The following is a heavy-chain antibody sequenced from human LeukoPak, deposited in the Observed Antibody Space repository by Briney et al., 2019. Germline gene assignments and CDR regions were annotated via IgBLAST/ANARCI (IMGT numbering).Heavy chain of an antibody. J-gene: IGHJ4*02. V-gene: IGHV1-18*01. Sequence: ASVTVSCKASGCTFTSYGISWVRQAPGQGLEWMGWISAYNGNTNYAQKLQGRVTMTTDTSTSTAHMELSSLRSEDTAVYYCARGGRKGSTTVYWGQGTLVTVSS. CDR1: GCTFTSYG. D-gene: IGHD2-15*01. CDR3: ARGGRKGSTTVY. CDR2: ISAYNGNT.